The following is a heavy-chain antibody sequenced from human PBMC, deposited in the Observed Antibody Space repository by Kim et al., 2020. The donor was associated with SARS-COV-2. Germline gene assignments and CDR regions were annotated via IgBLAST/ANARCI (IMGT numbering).Heavy chain of an antibody. CDR3: ARDPPKELVRGWFDP. CDR1: GGTFSSYT. D-gene: IGHD6-13*01. V-gene: IGHV1-69*04. Sequence: SVKVSCKASGGTFSSYTISWVRQAPGQGLEWMGRIIPILGIANYAQKFQGRVTITADKSTSTAYMELSSLRSEDTAVYYCARDPPKELVRGWFDPWGQGTMVTVSS. J-gene: IGHJ5*02. CDR2: IIPILGIA.